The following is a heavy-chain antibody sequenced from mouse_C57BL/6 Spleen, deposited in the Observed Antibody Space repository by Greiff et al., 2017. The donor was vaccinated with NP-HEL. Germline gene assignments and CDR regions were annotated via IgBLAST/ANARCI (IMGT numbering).Heavy chain of an antibody. CDR2: IDPSDSYT. CDR3: ARRRGDYDGIAY. D-gene: IGHD2-4*01. J-gene: IGHJ3*01. CDR1: GYTFTSYW. V-gene: IGHV1-69*01. Sequence: QVQLQQPGAELVMPGASVKLSCKASGYTFTSYWMHWVKQRPGQGLEWIGEIDPSDSYTTYNQKFKGKSTLTVDKSSSTAYMQLSRLTSEDSAVYYCARRRGDYDGIAYWGQGTLVTVSA.